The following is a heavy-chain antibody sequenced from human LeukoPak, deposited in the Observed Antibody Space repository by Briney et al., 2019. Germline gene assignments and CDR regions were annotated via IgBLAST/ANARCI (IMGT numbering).Heavy chain of an antibody. D-gene: IGHD5-18*01. Sequence: GGSLRLSCAASGFTFSSYWMHWVRQAPGKGLVWVSRINSDGSSTSYADSVRGRFTISRDNAKDTLYLQMNSLRAEDTAVYYCARDTAMVYWYVDLWGRGTLVTVSS. CDR2: INSDGSST. CDR1: GFTFSSYW. V-gene: IGHV3-74*01. J-gene: IGHJ2*01. CDR3: ARDTAMVYWYVDL.